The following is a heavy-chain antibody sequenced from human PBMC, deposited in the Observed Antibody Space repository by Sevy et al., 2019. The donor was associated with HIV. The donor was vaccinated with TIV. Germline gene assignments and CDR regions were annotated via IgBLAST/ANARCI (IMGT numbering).Heavy chain of an antibody. CDR1: DGSFSGYY. CDR2: INESGIT. V-gene: IGHV4-34*01. D-gene: IGHD5-18*01. Sequence: SETLSLTCAVHDGSFSGYYWNWIRQLPGKGLEWIGEINESGITYYNPSLKSRVTISLDTSKNQFSLKLNSVAAADTAVYYCARGIYSYGYWREFDYWGQGILVTVSS. J-gene: IGHJ4*02. CDR3: ARGIYSYGYWREFDY.